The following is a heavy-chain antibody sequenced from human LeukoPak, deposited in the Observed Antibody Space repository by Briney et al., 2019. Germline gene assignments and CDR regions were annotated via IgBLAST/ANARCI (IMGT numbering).Heavy chain of an antibody. CDR1: GFTFSDYY. Sequence: GGSLRLSCAASGFTFSDYYMSWIRQAPGKGLEWVSYISSSSSYTNYADSVKGRFTISRDNAKNSLYLQMNSLRAEDTAVYYCARALDARNLFDYWGQGTMVTVSS. CDR2: ISSSSSYT. V-gene: IGHV3-11*06. D-gene: IGHD2-15*01. CDR3: ARALDARNLFDY. J-gene: IGHJ4*02.